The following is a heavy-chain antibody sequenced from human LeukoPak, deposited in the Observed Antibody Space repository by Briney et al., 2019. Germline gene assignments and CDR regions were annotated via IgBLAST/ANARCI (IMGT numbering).Heavy chain of an antibody. D-gene: IGHD4-17*01. Sequence: SETLSLTCTVSGVSISSYYWSWVRQPPGKGLEFIGHVHYSGTANYNPSLRSRVTISIDTSKKHFFLKLKSVTAADTAVYYCARGYGDFRVEGRYFHSWGQGTLVTVSS. CDR3: ARGYGDFRVEGRYFHS. J-gene: IGHJ4*02. CDR1: GVSISSYY. CDR2: VHYSGTA. V-gene: IGHV4-59*01.